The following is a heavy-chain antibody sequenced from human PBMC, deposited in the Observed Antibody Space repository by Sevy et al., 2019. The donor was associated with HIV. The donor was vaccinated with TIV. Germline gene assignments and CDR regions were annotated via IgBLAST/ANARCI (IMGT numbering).Heavy chain of an antibody. CDR3: TTQWF. V-gene: IGHV3-15*01. D-gene: IGHD3-22*01. J-gene: IGHJ4*02. CDR1: GFTFSNTW. Sequence: GGSLRLSCAGSGFTFSNTWMSWVRQAPGKGLEWIGRIKSKTDGGTTDYAAPMKGRFSISRDDSKNTLFLQMDSLKTEDTAVYYCTTQWFWGQGTLVTVSS. CDR2: IKSKTDGGTT.